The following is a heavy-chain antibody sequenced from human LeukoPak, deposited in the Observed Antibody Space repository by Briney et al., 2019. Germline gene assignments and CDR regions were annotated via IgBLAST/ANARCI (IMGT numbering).Heavy chain of an antibody. CDR2: ISWNSGSI. CDR1: GFTFDDYA. CDR3: VKDTYYYDSSGIFDY. D-gene: IGHD3-22*01. Sequence: GRSLRLSCAASGFTFDDYAMHWVRQAPGKGLEWVSGISWNSGSIGYADSVKGRFTISRDNAKNSLYLQMNSLRAEDTALYYCVKDTYYYDSSGIFDYWGQGTLVTVSS. J-gene: IGHJ4*02. V-gene: IGHV3-9*01.